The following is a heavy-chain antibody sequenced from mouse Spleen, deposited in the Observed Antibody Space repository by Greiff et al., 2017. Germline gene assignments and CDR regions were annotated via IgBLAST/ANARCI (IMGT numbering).Heavy chain of an antibody. CDR3: ARVDYYGSSRGYYAMDY. Sequence: QVQLKQSGAELVRPGSSVKISCKASGYAFSSYWMNWVKQRPGQGLEWIGQIYPGDGDTNYNGKFKGKATLTADKSSSTAYMQLSSLTSEDSAVYFCARVDYYGSSRGYYAMDYWGQGTSVTVSS. CDR1: GYAFSSYW. CDR2: IYPGDGDT. D-gene: IGHD1-1*01. V-gene: IGHV1-80*01. J-gene: IGHJ4*01.